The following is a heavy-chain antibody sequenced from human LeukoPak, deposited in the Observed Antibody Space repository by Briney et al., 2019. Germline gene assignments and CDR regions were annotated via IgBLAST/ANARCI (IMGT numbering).Heavy chain of an antibody. CDR2: IYSGGST. J-gene: IGHJ3*02. CDR3: ASVGTTVTTWVGDAFDI. V-gene: IGHV3-53*01. D-gene: IGHD4-17*01. CDR1: GFTFSSYA. Sequence: GGSLRLSCAASGFTFSSYAMSWVRQAPGEGLEWVSVIYSGGSTYYADSVKGRFTISRDNSKNTLYLQMNSLRAEDTAVYYCASVGTTVTTWVGDAFDIWGQGTMVTVSS.